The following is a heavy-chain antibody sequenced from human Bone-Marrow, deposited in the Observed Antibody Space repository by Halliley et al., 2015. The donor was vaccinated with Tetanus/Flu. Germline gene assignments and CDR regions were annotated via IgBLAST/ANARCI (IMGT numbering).Heavy chain of an antibody. CDR3: ARHRLMYFFDY. Sequence: YNPSLQSRVTISVDTSRSQFSLKLRSVTAADTAVYYCARHRLMYFFDYWGQGTLVTVSS. D-gene: IGHD2-8*01. V-gene: IGHV4-61*07. J-gene: IGHJ4*02.